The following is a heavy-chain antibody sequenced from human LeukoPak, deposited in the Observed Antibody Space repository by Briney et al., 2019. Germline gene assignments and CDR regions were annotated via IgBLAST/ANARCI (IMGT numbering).Heavy chain of an antibody. CDR2: IYYSGST. CDR1: GGSISSSSYY. D-gene: IGHD3-10*01. J-gene: IGHJ6*03. CDR3: ARHVGYSYYYYYMDV. Sequence: SETLSLTCTVSGGSISSSSYYWGWIRQPPGKGLEWIGSIYYSGSTYYNPSLKSRVTISVDTSENQFSLKLSSVTAADTAVYYCARHVGYSYYYYYMDVWGKGTTVTVSS. V-gene: IGHV4-39*01.